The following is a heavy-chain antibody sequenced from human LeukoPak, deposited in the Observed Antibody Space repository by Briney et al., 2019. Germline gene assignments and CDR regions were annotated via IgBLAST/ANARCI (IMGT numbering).Heavy chain of an antibody. CDR1: GGSFSSYY. J-gene: IGHJ4*02. CDR3: ARGYSGYDRYFDY. CDR2: IYYIGST. V-gene: IGHV4-59*08. Sequence: SETLSLTCTVSGGSFSSYYWTWIRQPPGKGLQWIGYIYYIGSTSYNPSLKSRVAMSVDTSKNQFSLKLSSVTAADTAVYYCARGYSGYDRYFDYWGQGTLVTVSS. D-gene: IGHD5-12*01.